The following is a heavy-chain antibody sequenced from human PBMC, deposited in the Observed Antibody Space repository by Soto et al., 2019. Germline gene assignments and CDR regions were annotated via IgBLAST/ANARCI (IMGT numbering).Heavy chain of an antibody. V-gene: IGHV5-51*01. Sequence: PGESLKISCKGSGYSFTSYWIGWVRQMPGKGLEWMGIIYPGDSDTRYSPSFQGQVTISADKSISTAYLQWSSLKASDTAMYYCASISYYYDSSGPSDAFDIWGQGTMVTVSS. CDR1: GYSFTSYW. J-gene: IGHJ3*02. D-gene: IGHD3-22*01. CDR2: IYPGDSDT. CDR3: ASISYYYDSSGPSDAFDI.